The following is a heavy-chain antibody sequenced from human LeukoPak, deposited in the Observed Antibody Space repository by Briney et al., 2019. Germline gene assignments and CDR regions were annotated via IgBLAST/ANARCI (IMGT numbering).Heavy chain of an antibody. CDR2: IKQDGSEK. J-gene: IGHJ4*02. CDR1: RFTFSSYW. CDR3: AREQIAVAGTLDY. D-gene: IGHD6-19*01. V-gene: IGHV3-7*01. Sequence: GGPLRLSCAASRFTFSSYWMSWVRQAPGKGPEWVANIKQDGSEKYYVDSVKGRFTISRNNAKNSLYLQMNSLRAEDTAVYYCAREQIAVAGTLDYWGQGTLVTVSS.